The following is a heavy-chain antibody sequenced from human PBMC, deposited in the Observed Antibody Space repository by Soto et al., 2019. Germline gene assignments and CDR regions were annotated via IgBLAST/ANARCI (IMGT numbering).Heavy chain of an antibody. J-gene: IGHJ6*03. D-gene: IGHD3-10*01. V-gene: IGHV1-69*08. CDR1: GGTFSSYT. CDR3: ARDRRGYYGSGTAYYYMDV. CDR2: IIPILGIA. Sequence: QVQLVQSGAEVKKPGSSVKVSCKASGGTFSSYTIGWVRQAPGQGLEWMGRIIPILGIANYAQKFQGRVTITADKSTSTAYMELSSLRSEDTAVYYCARDRRGYYGSGTAYYYMDVWGKGTTVTVSS.